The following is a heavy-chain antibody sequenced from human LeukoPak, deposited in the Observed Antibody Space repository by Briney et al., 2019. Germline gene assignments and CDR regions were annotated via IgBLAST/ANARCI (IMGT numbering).Heavy chain of an antibody. CDR2: IYPGDSDT. Sequence: EESLKISCKGSGYSFTSYWIGWVRQMPGKGLEWMGIIYPGDSDTRYSPSFQGQVTISADKSISTAYLQWSSLNASDTAMYYCARHRHDYFWSGPSDAFDIWGQGTMVTVSS. CDR1: GYSFTSYW. CDR3: ARHRHDYFWSGPSDAFDI. V-gene: IGHV5-51*01. D-gene: IGHD3-3*01. J-gene: IGHJ3*02.